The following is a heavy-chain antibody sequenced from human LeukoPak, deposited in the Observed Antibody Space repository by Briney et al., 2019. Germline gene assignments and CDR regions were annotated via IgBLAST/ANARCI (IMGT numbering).Heavy chain of an antibody. CDR3: ARDRSVTTRGGNYFDY. V-gene: IGHV3-21*01. Sequence: GGSLRLSCAASGFTFSSYSMNWVRQAPGKGLERVSSISSSSSYIYYADSVKGRFTISRDKAKNSLYLQMHSLRADDTAVYYRARDRSVTTRGGNYFDYWGQGTLVTVSS. CDR2: ISSSSSYI. CDR1: GFTFSSYS. D-gene: IGHD3-16*01. J-gene: IGHJ4*02.